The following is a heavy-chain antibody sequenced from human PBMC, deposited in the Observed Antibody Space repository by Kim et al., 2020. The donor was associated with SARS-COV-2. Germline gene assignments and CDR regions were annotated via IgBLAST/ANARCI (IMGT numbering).Heavy chain of an antibody. V-gene: IGHV3-23*01. CDR3: TMGVSWVGDLPGY. CDR2: IRGSGGTT. CDR1: GFTYSNNV. D-gene: IGHD3-10*01. Sequence: GGSLRLSCAASGFTYSNNVMSWVRQAPGKGLEWVSAIRGSGGTTYYADAVKGRFTISRDNFKNTLYLQMNSLRVEDTAVYYCTMGVSWVGDLPGYWGQGTLVTVSS. J-gene: IGHJ4*02.